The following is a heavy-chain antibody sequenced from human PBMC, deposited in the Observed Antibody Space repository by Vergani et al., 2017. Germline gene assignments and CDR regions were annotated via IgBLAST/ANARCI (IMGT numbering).Heavy chain of an antibody. D-gene: IGHD6-13*01. J-gene: IGHJ4*02. CDR2: IIPIFGTA. Sequence: QVQLVQSGAEVKKPGSSVKVSCKASGGTFSSYAISWVRQAPGQGLEWMGGIIPIFGTAKYAQKFQGRVTITADESTSTAYMELSSLRSEDTAVYYCAGASSAEPIAAAGTWDYWGQGTLVTVSS. CDR1: GGTFSSYA. CDR3: AGASSAEPIAAAGTWDY. V-gene: IGHV1-69*01.